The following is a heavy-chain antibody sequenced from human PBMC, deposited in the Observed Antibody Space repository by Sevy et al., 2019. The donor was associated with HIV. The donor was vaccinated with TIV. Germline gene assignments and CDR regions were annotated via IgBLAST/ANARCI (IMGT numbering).Heavy chain of an antibody. J-gene: IGHJ1*01. CDR2: ISRYNT. V-gene: IGHV1-18*01. CDR1: GYTFINYG. D-gene: IGHD1-26*01. Sequence: ASVKVSCKDSGYTFINYGITWVRQAPGQGLEWMGWISRYNTNYAQKLQGRVTMTTDTSTSTVYMELRSLRSDDTAVYYCARSPSGSQGPGQYFQHWGQGTLVTVSS. CDR3: ARSPSGSQGPGQYFQH.